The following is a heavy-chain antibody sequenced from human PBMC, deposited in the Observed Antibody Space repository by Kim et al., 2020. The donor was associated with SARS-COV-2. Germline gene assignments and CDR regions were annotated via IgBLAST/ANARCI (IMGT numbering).Heavy chain of an antibody. J-gene: IGHJ5*02. CDR2: IKQDGSEK. CDR1: GFTFSSYW. V-gene: IGHV3-7*01. D-gene: IGHD3-22*01. CDR3: ARDVLTRNYYDSSGYLFDP. Sequence: GGSLRLSCAASGFTFSSYWMSWVRQAPGKGLEWVANIKQDGSEKYYVDSVKGRFTISRDNAKNSLYLQMNSLRAEDTAVYYCARDVLTRNYYDSSGYLFDPWGQGTLVTVSS.